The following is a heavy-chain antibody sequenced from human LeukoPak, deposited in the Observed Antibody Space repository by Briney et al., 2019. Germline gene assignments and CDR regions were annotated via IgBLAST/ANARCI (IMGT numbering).Heavy chain of an antibody. V-gene: IGHV3-23*01. Sequence: GGSLRLSCAASGFTFSSYAMSWVRQAPGKGLEWVSAISYDGAGTYYADSVKGRFTISRDNSKNTLYLQMNSLRAEDTAVYYCAKVTGDKGIAAAGTRGPVDYWGQGTLVTVAS. J-gene: IGHJ4*02. D-gene: IGHD6-13*01. CDR1: GFTFSSYA. CDR3: AKVTGDKGIAAAGTRGPVDY. CDR2: ISYDGAGT.